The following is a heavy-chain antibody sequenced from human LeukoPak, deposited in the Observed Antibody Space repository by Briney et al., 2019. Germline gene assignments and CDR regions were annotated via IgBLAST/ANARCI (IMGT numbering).Heavy chain of an antibody. Sequence: ASVKVSCKASGYTFTSYDINWVRQATGQGLEWMGWINPNSGNTGYAPKFQGRVTIARDTSASTVYMELSSLRSEDTAVYYCARHRPRHGDTADYWGQGTLVTVSS. CDR1: GYTFTSYD. D-gene: IGHD5-18*01. CDR2: INPNSGNT. V-gene: IGHV1-8*03. J-gene: IGHJ4*02. CDR3: ARHRPRHGDTADY.